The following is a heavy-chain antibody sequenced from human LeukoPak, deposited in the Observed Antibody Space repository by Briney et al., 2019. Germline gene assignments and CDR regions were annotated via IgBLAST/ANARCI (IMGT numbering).Heavy chain of an antibody. CDR1: GGTFSSYA. V-gene: IGHV1-69*13. Sequence: SVKVSCNASGGTFSSYAISWVRQAPGQGLEWMGGIIPIFGTANYAQKFQGRVTITADESTSTAYMELSSLRSEDTAVYYCARDPLDASSGGRSYYYYGMDVWGQGTTVTVSS. J-gene: IGHJ6*02. CDR2: IIPIFGTA. D-gene: IGHD2-15*01. CDR3: ARDPLDASSGGRSYYYYGMDV.